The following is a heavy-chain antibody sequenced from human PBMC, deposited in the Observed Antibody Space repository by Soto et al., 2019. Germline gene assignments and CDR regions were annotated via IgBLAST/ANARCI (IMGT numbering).Heavy chain of an antibody. CDR3: ARDRSFQGGYYYYGMDV. D-gene: IGHD3-16*01. V-gene: IGHV1-2*04. CDR1: GYTVTGYY. CDR2: INPNSGGT. Sequence: ASVKVSCKASGYTVTGYYMHWVRQAPGQGLEWIGWINPNSGGTNYAQKFQGWVTMTRDTSISTAYMELSRLRSDDTAVYYCARDRSFQGGYYYYGMDVWGQGTTVTVSS. J-gene: IGHJ6*02.